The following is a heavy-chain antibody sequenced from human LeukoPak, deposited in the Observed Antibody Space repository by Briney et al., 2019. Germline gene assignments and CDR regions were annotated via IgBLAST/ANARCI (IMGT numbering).Heavy chain of an antibody. CDR1: GFMFSNYA. CDR2: ISGGGGST. Sequence: GGSLRLSCTASGFMFSNYAMAWVRQAPGKGLEWVSTISGGGGSTYYVDSVKGRFNKSRDNSKNTVYLQLKGLRAEDTAVYYCAKGSKVIPAAINFDYWGQGALVTVSS. CDR3: AKGSKVIPAAINFDY. V-gene: IGHV3-23*01. J-gene: IGHJ4*02. D-gene: IGHD2-2*01.